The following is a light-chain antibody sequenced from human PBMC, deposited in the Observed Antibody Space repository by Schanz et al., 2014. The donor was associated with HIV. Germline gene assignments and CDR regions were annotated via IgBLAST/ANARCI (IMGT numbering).Light chain of an antibody. Sequence: EIVMTQSPATLSVSPGERATLSCRASQSVSSNLAWYQQKPGQAPRLLIFGASNRATGFPVRFSGSGSGTEFTLTISNLQSEDFAVYFCQQYSNWPFTFGQGTRLEIK. V-gene: IGKV3-15*01. J-gene: IGKJ5*01. CDR2: GAS. CDR1: QSVSSN. CDR3: QQYSNWPFT.